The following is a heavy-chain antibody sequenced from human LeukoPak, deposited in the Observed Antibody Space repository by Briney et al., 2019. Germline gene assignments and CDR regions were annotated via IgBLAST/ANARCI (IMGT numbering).Heavy chain of an antibody. CDR1: GYTFTSYG. D-gene: IGHD3-10*01. J-gene: IGHJ5*02. V-gene: IGHV1-18*01. CDR2: ISAYNGNT. CDR3: ARTITMVRGVIIHWFDP. Sequence: ASVKVSCKASGYTFTSYGISWVRQAPGQGLEWMGWISAYNGNTNYAQKLQGRVTMTTDTSTSTAYMELRSLRSDDTAVYYCARTITMVRGVIIHWFDPWGQGTLVTVSS.